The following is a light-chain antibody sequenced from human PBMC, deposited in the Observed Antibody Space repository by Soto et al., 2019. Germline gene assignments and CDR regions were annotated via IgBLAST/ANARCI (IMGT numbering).Light chain of an antibody. CDR2: DAS. J-gene: IGKJ1*01. V-gene: IGKV3-20*01. CDR1: RSLSSGY. CDR3: QQYGDSPRT. Sequence: IVLMQSPGTLSLSPGERATHSCRASRSLSSGYLAWYQQKPGQAPRLLFYDASRRATGTPDRFSVSGSGTDFTLTISRLEPEDFAVYYCQQYGDSPRTFGQGTKVDIK.